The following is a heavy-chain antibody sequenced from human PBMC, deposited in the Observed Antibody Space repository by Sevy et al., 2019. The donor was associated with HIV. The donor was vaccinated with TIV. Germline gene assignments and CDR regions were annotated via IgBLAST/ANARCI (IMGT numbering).Heavy chain of an antibody. CDR1: GFTFSSYN. Sequence: GGSLRLSCTASGFTFSSYNMDWVRQAPGRGLEWVSSISSRGSFIYYADSVKGRFISSRDNAKNSLYLQMNSLRAEDTAVYYCARDLFCSGGTCYRDDAFDIWGQGTMVTVSS. V-gene: IGHV3-21*01. CDR3: ARDLFCSGGTCYRDDAFDI. CDR2: ISSRGSFI. J-gene: IGHJ3*02. D-gene: IGHD2-15*01.